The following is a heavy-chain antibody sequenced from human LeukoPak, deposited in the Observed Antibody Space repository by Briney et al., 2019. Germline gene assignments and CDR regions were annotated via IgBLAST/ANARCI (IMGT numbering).Heavy chain of an antibody. Sequence: GGSLRLSCVVSGFTFNRCWMNWVRQAPGKGLEWVAHINPDGRDTYYVDSVKGRFTISRDNSKNTLYLRMNSLRAEDTAVYYCARDGRKMATNPTDYWGQGTLVTVSS. D-gene: IGHD5-24*01. V-gene: IGHV3-7*01. CDR1: GFTFNRCW. J-gene: IGHJ4*02. CDR3: ARDGRKMATNPTDY. CDR2: INPDGRDT.